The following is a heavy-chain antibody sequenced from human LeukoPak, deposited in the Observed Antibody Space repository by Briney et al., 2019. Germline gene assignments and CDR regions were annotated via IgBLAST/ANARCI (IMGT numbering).Heavy chain of an antibody. CDR2: IYYSGST. V-gene: IGHV4-31*03. J-gene: IGHJ4*02. D-gene: IGHD5-18*01. CDR3: ARDRGGYTYSHDY. Sequence: SQTLSLTCTVSGGSISSGGYYWSWIRQHPGKGLEWIGYIYYSGSTYYNPSLKSRVTISMYKSKNQLSLKLNFVPAADTAVYYCARDRGGYTYSHDYWGQGTLVTVSS. CDR1: GGSISSGGYY.